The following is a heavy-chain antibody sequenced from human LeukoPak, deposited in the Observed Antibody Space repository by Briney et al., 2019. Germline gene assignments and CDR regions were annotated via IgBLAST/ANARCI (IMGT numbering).Heavy chain of an antibody. CDR3: ARTYGDYVYILGY. CDR1: GFPVSSNY. V-gene: IGHV3-53*01. J-gene: IGHJ4*02. CDR2: IYSGGST. D-gene: IGHD4-17*01. Sequence: GGSLRLSCGASGFPVSSNYMSGVRQARGQGREWVSVIYSGGSTYYADSVKGRFTISRDISKNTVYLQMNSLRAEDTAVYYCARTYGDYVYILGYWGQGTLVTVSS.